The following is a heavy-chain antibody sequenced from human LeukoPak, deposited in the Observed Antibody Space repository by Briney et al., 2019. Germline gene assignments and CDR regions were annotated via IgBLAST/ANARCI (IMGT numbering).Heavy chain of an antibody. CDR3: ARAWIVRDRNWNCDY. D-gene: IGHD1-20*01. J-gene: IGHJ4*02. V-gene: IGHV3-7*01. CDR1: GFTYSSHW. CDR2: IKVDGSEK. Sequence: PGGSLRLSCAASGFTYSSHWMSWVRQAPGKGLEWVANIKVDGSEKYYVDSVKGRFTISRDNAKNSLYLQMNSLRAEDTAVYYCARAWIVRDRNWNCDYWGQGTLVTVSS.